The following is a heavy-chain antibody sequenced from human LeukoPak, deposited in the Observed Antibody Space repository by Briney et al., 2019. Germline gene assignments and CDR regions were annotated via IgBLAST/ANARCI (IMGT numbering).Heavy chain of an antibody. J-gene: IGHJ4*02. CDR3: ARCQSGLLDY. V-gene: IGHV3-53*01. CDR2: IYSGGST. Sequence: GGSLRLSCAASGLTFSSYAMNWVRQAPGKGLEWVSVIYSGGSTYYADSVKGRFTISRDNSKNTLYLQMNSLRAEDTAVYYCARCQSGLLDYWGQGTLVTVSS. D-gene: IGHD2-15*01. CDR1: GLTFSSYA.